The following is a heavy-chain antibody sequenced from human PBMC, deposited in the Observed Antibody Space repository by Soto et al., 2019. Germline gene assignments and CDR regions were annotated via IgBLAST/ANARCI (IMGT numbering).Heavy chain of an antibody. CDR2: IYYSGST. V-gene: IGHV4-31*03. CDR1: GGSISSGGYY. CDR3: EKRYYDSSGYVAFDI. J-gene: IGHJ3*02. Sequence: TSETLSVTCTVSGGSISSGGYYWIWIRQHPGKGLEWIGYIYYSGSTYYNPSLKSRVTISVDTSKNQFSLKLSSVTAADTAVYYCEKRYYDSSGYVAFDIWGQGTMVTVSS. D-gene: IGHD3-22*01.